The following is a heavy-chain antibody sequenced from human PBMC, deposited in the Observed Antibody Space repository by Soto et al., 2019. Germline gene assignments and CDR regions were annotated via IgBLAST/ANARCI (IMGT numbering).Heavy chain of an antibody. CDR2: INPNSGGT. Sequence: ASVKVSCKASGYTFTGYYMHWVRQAPGQGLEWMGWINPNSGGTNYAQKFQGWVTMTRDTYIGTAYMELSRLRSDDTAVYYCARGGNQLLKRDYYYGMDVWGQGTTVTVSS. D-gene: IGHD2-2*01. CDR1: GYTFTGYY. J-gene: IGHJ6*02. CDR3: ARGGNQLLKRDYYYGMDV. V-gene: IGHV1-2*04.